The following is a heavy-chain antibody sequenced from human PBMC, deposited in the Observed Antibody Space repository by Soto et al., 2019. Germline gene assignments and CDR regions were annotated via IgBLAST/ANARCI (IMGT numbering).Heavy chain of an antibody. CDR2: IYSSGTT. CDR3: ARVRDGGHWFDY. D-gene: IGHD2-21*02. J-gene: IGHJ5*01. CDR1: GGSISSYY. V-gene: IGHV4-4*08. Sequence: LSLTCTVSGGSISSYYWSWIRQPPGKGLEWIGYIYSSGTTNYNPPLKSRITINSDTSKNQISLHLNSVTPEDTAVYYCARVRDGGHWFDYWGQGTLVTVSS.